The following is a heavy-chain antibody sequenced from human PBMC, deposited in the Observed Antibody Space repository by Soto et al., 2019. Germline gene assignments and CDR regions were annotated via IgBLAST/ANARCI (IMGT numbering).Heavy chain of an antibody. CDR2: TSHDGRDN. J-gene: IGHJ4*02. D-gene: IGHD3-10*01. Sequence: QVQLVESGGGMAQPGRSLRLSCAASGFIFSNNGFHWVRQAPGKGLEWVSLTSHDGRDNHYADSVKGRFTISRDNAKNTVFLQMNSLRVEDTAVYFCARWGGSMSSGYYIDYWGQGTLVTVSS. V-gene: IGHV3-33*01. CDR3: ARWGGSMSSGYYIDY. CDR1: GFIFSNNG.